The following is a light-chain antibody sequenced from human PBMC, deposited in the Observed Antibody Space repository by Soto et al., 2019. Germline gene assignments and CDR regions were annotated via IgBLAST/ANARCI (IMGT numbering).Light chain of an antibody. CDR3: QQTNSFPIT. J-gene: IGKJ5*01. CDR1: QGISSW. Sequence: DIHMTQSPSSVSASVGDRVTITCRASQGISSWLAWYQQKPGKAPNLLIYASSSLRSGVPSRFSGSGSGTDFTLTITNLQPEDFATYYCQQTNSFPITFGQGTRLEIK. CDR2: ASS. V-gene: IGKV1D-12*01.